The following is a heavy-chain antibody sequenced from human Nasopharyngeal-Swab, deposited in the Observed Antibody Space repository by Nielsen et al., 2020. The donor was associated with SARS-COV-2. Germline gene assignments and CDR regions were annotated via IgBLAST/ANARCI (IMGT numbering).Heavy chain of an antibody. CDR1: GGTFSSYA. CDR2: ITPIFGTA. Sequence: SVKVSCKASGGTFSSYAISWVRQAPGQGLEWMGGITPIFGTANYAQKFQGRVTITADESTSTAYMELSSLRSEDTAVYYCANTAMVISWFDPWGQGTLVTVSS. J-gene: IGHJ5*02. V-gene: IGHV1-69*13. D-gene: IGHD5-18*01. CDR3: ANTAMVISWFDP.